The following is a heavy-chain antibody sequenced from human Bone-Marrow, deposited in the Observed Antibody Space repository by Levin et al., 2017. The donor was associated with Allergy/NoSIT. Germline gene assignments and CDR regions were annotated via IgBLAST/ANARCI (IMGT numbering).Heavy chain of an antibody. CDR3: AKDAIRGSDQPYYFDY. CDR1: GGSISRFY. D-gene: IGHD6-19*01. Sequence: ETLSLTCSVSGGSISRFYWSWVRQPPGKGLEWVSAIINSGVGTYYADSVKGRFTISRDNSKNTMYLQMNSLRAEDTAVYFCAKDAIRGSDQPYYFDYWGQGTLVTASS. J-gene: IGHJ4*02. V-gene: IGHV3-23*01. CDR2: IINSGVGT.